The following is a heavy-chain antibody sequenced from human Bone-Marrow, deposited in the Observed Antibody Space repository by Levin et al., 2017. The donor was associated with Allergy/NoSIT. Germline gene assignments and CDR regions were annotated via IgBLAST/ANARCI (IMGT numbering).Heavy chain of an antibody. CDR3: ARAIAVAASY. Sequence: GGSLRLSCAASGFTLSSYWMSWVRQAPGKGLEWVANIEQDGSEKYYVDSVKGRFTISRDNANNSLYLQMNSLRAEDTAVYYCARAIAVAASYWGQGTLVTVSS. CDR2: IEQDGSEK. V-gene: IGHV3-7*04. D-gene: IGHD6-19*01. J-gene: IGHJ4*02. CDR1: GFTLSSYW.